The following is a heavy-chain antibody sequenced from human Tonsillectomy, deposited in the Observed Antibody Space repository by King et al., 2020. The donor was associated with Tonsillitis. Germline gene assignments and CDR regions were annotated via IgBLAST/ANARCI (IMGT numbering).Heavy chain of an antibody. CDR2: ISGSGGST. CDR3: AKDDPPPFWSDSGEGGYFDL. D-gene: IGHD3-3*01. CDR1: GFTFSSYA. Sequence: VQLVESGGGLVQPGGSLRLSCAASGFTFSSYAMSWVRQAPGKGLEWVSAISGSGGSTYYADSVKGRFTISRDNSKNTLYLQMNSLRAEDTAVYYCAKDDPPPFWSDSGEGGYFDLWGRGTLVTVSS. V-gene: IGHV3-23*04. J-gene: IGHJ2*01.